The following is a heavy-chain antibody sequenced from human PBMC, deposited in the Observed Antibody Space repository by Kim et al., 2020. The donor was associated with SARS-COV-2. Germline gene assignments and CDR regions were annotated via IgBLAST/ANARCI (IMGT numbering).Heavy chain of an antibody. CDR2: IYSGGST. J-gene: IGHJ6*02. Sequence: GGSLRLSCAASGFTVSSNYMSWVRQAPGKGLEWVSVIYSGGSTYYADSVKGRFTISRDNSKNTLYLQMNSLRAEDTAVYYCARESWVDYTYGMDVWGQGTTVTVSS. CDR1: GFTVSSNY. V-gene: IGHV3-53*01. CDR3: ARESWVDYTYGMDV.